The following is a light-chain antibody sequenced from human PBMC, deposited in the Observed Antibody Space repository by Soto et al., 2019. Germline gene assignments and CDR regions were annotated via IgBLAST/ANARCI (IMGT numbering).Light chain of an antibody. V-gene: IGLV1-44*01. CDR3: VTWDDSLNGVV. J-gene: IGLJ2*01. Sequence: QSVLTQPHSASGTAGQRVTIFCSGSSSNIAGNSVNWYQQLPGTAPKLLIYTNNQRPSGVPERFSGSKSGTSASLAISGLQSEDEAEYYCVTWDDSLNGVVFGGGTKLTVL. CDR1: SSNIAGNS. CDR2: TNN.